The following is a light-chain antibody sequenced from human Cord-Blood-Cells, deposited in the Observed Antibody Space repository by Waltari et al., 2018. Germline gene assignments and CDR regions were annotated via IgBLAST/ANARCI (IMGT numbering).Light chain of an antibody. V-gene: IGKV3-11*01. CDR1: QRGSSY. Sequence: EIVLTQSPATLSLSPGERATPSCRASQRGSSYLAWYQQKPGQAPRLLIYDASTRATGIPARFSGSGSGTDFTLTISSLEPEDFAVYYCQQRSNWPPITFGQGTRLEIK. J-gene: IGKJ5*01. CDR3: QQRSNWPPIT. CDR2: DAS.